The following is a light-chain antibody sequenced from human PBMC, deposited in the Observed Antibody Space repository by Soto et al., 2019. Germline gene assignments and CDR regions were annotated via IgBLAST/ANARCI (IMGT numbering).Light chain of an antibody. CDR3: QAWDSSTVV. J-gene: IGLJ2*01. CDR2: QDT. V-gene: IGLV3-1*01. Sequence: SYELTQPPSVSVSPGHTASITCSGDKLGDKYVCWYQQKPGQSPVLVIYQDTKRPSGIPERFSGSNSGNTATLTISGTQTMDEGEYYCQAWDSSTVVFGGGTKVTVL. CDR1: KLGDKY.